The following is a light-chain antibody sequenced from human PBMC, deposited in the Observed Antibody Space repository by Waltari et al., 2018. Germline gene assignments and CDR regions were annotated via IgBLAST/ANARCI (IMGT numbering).Light chain of an antibody. Sequence: SYVLTQPPSVSVAPGKTARITCGGNNIGSKSVHWYQQKPGQAPVLVVYDDRDRPSGIPGRFAGSTAGNTAHLTISRVEAGDEADYYCQVWDSSSDQGVFGTGTKVTVL. CDR1: NIGSKS. CDR3: QVWDSSSDQGV. J-gene: IGLJ1*01. CDR2: DDR. V-gene: IGLV3-21*03.